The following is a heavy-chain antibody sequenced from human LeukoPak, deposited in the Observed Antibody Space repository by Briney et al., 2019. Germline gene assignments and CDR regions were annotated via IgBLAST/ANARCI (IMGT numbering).Heavy chain of an antibody. D-gene: IGHD4-11*01. CDR1: GFTFSSYL. CDR3: ARVPSNALFDY. CDR2: IKQDGSEK. V-gene: IGHV3-7*03. J-gene: IGHJ4*02. Sequence: GGSLRLSCAASGFTFSSYLMSWVRQAPGKGLEWVANIKQDGSEKYYVDSVKGRFTISRDNGKNSLYLQMNSLRAEDTAVYYCARVPSNALFDYWGQGTLVTVSS.